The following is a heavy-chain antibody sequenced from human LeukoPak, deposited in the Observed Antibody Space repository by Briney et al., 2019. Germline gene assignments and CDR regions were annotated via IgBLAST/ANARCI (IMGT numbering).Heavy chain of an antibody. CDR3: ARGRSSGWYLDYFDY. Sequence: PSETLSLTCTISGGSISSGGYYWSWIRQPPGKGLEWIGYIYHSGSTYYNPSLKSRVTISVDTSKNQFSLKLSSVTAADTAVYYCARGRSSGWYLDYFDYWGQGTLVTVSS. J-gene: IGHJ4*02. CDR1: GGSISSGGYY. CDR2: IYHSGST. D-gene: IGHD6-19*01. V-gene: IGHV4-61*08.